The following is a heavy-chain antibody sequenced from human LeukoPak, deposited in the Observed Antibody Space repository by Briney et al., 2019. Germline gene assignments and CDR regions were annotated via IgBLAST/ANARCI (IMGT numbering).Heavy chain of an antibody. J-gene: IGHJ4*02. CDR3: ARTVAGIDY. D-gene: IGHD6-19*01. CDR1: GFTFSSYE. CDR2: ISSSGSTI. Sequence: GGSLRLSCAASGFTFSSYEMNWVRQAPGKGLEWVSYISSSGSTIYYADSVKGRFTISRDNAKNSLYLQMNSLRTEDTAVYYCARTVAGIDYWGQGTLVTVSS. V-gene: IGHV3-48*03.